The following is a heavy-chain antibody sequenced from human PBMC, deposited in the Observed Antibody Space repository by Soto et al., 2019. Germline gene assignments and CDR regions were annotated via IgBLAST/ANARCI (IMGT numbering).Heavy chain of an antibody. CDR3: ARDTGGYDPEYYYGMDV. CDR2: IITIFGTA. CDR1: GGTFSSYA. Sequence: QVQLVQSGAEVKKPGSSVKVSCKASGGTFSSYAISWVRQAPGQGLEWMGGIITIFGTANYAQKFQGRVTITADESTSTAYMELSSLRSEDTAVYYCARDTGGYDPEYYYGMDVWGQGTTVTVSS. J-gene: IGHJ6*02. D-gene: IGHD5-12*01. V-gene: IGHV1-69*12.